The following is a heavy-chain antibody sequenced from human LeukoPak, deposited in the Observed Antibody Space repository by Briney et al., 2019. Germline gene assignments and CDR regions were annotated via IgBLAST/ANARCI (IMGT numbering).Heavy chain of an antibody. D-gene: IGHD1-26*01. CDR1: GGTFSSYA. CDR2: IIPIFGTA. V-gene: IGHV1-69*05. J-gene: IGHJ6*03. CDR3: ARVPTRSPTYSGYYYYMDV. Sequence: GASVKVSCKASGGTFSSYAISWVRQAPGQGLEWMGGIIPIFGTANYAQKFQGRVTITTDESTSTAYMELSSLRSEDTAVYYCARVPTRSPTYSGYYYYMDVWGKGTTVTVSS.